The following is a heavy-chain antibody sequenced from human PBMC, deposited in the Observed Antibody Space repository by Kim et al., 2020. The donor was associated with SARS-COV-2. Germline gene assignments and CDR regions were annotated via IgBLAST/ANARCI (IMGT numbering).Heavy chain of an antibody. J-gene: IGHJ1*01. V-gene: IGHV4-59*08. CDR2: VYFSATT. D-gene: IGHD3-10*01. CDR1: GDSMSADY. Sequence: SETLSLTCTVSGDSMSADYWNWIRQSPGKGLEWIGYVYFSATTSYNSSLKSRVTISIDMSKSQFSLNLNSVTAADTAAYYCARRETRDLITIDWG. CDR3: ARRETRDLITID.